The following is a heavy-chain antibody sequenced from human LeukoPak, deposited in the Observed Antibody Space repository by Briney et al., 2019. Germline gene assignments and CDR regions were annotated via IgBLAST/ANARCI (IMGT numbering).Heavy chain of an antibody. CDR2: IYPGDSDT. V-gene: IGHV5-51*01. Sequence: GESLKISCKGSGYSFTSYWIGWVRQMPGKGLEWMGIIYPGDSDTRYSPSFQGQVTISADKSIGTAYLQWSSLKASDTAMYYCARLGGSSWPPAHFDYWGQGTLVTVSS. CDR1: GYSFTSYW. CDR3: ARLGGSSWPPAHFDY. D-gene: IGHD6-13*01. J-gene: IGHJ4*02.